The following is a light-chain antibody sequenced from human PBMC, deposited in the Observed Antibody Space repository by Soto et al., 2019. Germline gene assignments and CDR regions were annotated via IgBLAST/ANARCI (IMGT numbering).Light chain of an antibody. CDR2: GAS. J-gene: IGKJ3*01. V-gene: IGKV3-20*01. Sequence: EIVLTHSPGTLFLSPGERATLSCRASQSVSSNNLAWYQQRPGQAPSVVIYGASTRATAIPERFSGSGSGTDFTLTISRLEPEDSAVYSCQQYGRSPFTFGPGTKVDIK. CDR3: QQYGRSPFT. CDR1: QSVSSNN.